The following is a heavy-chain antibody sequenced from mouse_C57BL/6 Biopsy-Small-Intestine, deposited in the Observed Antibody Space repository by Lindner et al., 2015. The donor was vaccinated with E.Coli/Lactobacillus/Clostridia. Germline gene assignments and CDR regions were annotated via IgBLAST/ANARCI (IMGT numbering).Heavy chain of an antibody. CDR2: IVVGSGNT. J-gene: IGHJ4*01. CDR3: AAERDSGDYGFDY. Sequence: SVKVSCKASGFTFTSRIVQWVRQARGXPLEWIGWIVVGSGNTNSAYKFHERVIMTRDMSTSTVYMELSGLSFEDTAVYYCAAERDSGDYGFDYWGQGTLVTVSS. D-gene: IGHD1-2*01. CDR1: GFTFTSRI. V-gene: IGHV1S18*01.